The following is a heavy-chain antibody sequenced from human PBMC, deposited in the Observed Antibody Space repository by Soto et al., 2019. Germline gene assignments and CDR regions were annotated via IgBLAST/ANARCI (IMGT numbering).Heavy chain of an antibody. Sequence: PSETLSLTCAVYGGSFSGYYWSWIRQPPGKGLEWIGEINHSGSTNNNPSLKSRVTISVDTSKNQFSLKLSSVTAADTAVYYCARGLRSWTYYFDYWGQGILVTVSS. J-gene: IGHJ4*02. V-gene: IGHV4-34*01. D-gene: IGHD6-13*01. CDR3: ARGLRSWTYYFDY. CDR2: INHSGST. CDR1: GGSFSGYY.